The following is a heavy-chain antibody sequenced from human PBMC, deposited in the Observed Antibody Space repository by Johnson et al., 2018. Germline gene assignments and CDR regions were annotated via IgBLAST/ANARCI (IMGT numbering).Heavy chain of an antibody. J-gene: IGHJ6*03. Sequence: EVQLVESGGGLVQPGGSLRLSCAASGFTVSSNYMSWVRQAPGKGLEWGSVIYSGGSTYYADSVKGRFTISRDNSKNTLYLQMNSRGAEATAVYYGARDWGSYSSYYYSVDVWGKGTTVTVSS. V-gene: IGHV3-66*02. CDR3: ARDWGSYSSYYYSVDV. CDR2: IYSGGST. D-gene: IGHD1-26*01. CDR1: GFTVSSNY.